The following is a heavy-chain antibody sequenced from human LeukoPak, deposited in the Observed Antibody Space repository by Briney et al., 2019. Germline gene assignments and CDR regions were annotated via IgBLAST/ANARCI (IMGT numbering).Heavy chain of an antibody. V-gene: IGHV4-61*02. Sequence: PSETLSLTCTVSGGSISSGTYYWSWIRQPAGKGLEWIGRMYTSGSTNYNPSLKSRVTISVDTSKNQFSLKLASVTAADTAVYYCARDAAAATHYYYYMDVRGKGTTVTVSS. CDR1: GGSISSGTYY. D-gene: IGHD2-2*01. CDR3: ARDAAAATHYYYYMDV. J-gene: IGHJ6*03. CDR2: MYTSGST.